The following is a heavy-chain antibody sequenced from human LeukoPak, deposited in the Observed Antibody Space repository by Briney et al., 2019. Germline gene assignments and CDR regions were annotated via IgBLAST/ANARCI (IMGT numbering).Heavy chain of an antibody. CDR1: GYTFSSYY. Sequence: ASVKVSCKASGYTFSSYYVHWVRQAPGQGLEWMGMIIPSDGFTSYAQKLQGRVTMTTDTSTSTAYMELRSLRSDDTAVYYCARAWAVAGFGYWGQGTLVTVSS. D-gene: IGHD6-19*01. CDR2: IIPSDGFT. J-gene: IGHJ4*02. V-gene: IGHV1-46*01. CDR3: ARAWAVAGFGY.